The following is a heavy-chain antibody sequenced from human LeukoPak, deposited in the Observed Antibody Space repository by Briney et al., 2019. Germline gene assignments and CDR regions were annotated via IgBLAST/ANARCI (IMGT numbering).Heavy chain of an antibody. J-gene: IGHJ4*02. CDR2: FGRSGSDT. Sequence: GGSLRLSCAASGFTFGTSAMSWVRQAPGKGPEWVSTFGRSGSDTYYSDSVKGRFTIFRDNSKDTLYLQMNSLRDEDTAVYYCAKGSLGSWYYFDYWGQGTLVTVSS. CDR1: GFTFGTSA. CDR3: AKGSLGSWYYFDY. D-gene: IGHD6-13*01. V-gene: IGHV3-23*01.